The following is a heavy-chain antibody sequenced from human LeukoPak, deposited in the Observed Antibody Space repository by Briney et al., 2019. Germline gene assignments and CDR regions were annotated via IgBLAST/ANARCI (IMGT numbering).Heavy chain of an antibody. CDR2: ISGGGNT. CDR3: ARFSGYSYGGWFDY. CDR1: GFTFSSYD. D-gene: IGHD5-18*01. Sequence: GGSLRLSCAASGFTFSSYDMSWVRQAPGKGLEWVSGISGGGNTFYSDSVKGRFTISRDNSKNTLYLGMNSLRAEDTAVYYCARFSGYSYGGWFDYWGQGTLVTVSS. V-gene: IGHV3-23*01. J-gene: IGHJ4*02.